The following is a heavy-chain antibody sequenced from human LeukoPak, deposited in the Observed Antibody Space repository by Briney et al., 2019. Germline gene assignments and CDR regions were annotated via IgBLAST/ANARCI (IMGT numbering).Heavy chain of an antibody. CDR3: ARDNYTSAWYEIDF. CDR1: GYSISSGYY. D-gene: IGHD6-19*01. Sequence: PSQTLSLTCTVSGYSISSGYYWGWIRQPPGRGLEWMGSIYNSGSTYYNPSLKSRVTISVDTSTNQFSLKVTSVTAADTAVYYCARDNYTSAWYEIDFWGQGTLVTVSS. CDR2: IYNSGST. V-gene: IGHV4-38-2*02. J-gene: IGHJ4*02.